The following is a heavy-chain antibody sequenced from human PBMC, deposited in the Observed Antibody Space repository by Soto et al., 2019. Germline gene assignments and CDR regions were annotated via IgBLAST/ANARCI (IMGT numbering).Heavy chain of an antibody. CDR3: ARSEGPSGWHYYYYGMDV. J-gene: IGHJ6*02. CDR2: IYSGGST. Sequence: EVQLVESGGGLVQPGGSLRLSCAASGFTVSSNYMSWVRQAPGKGLEWVSVIYSGGSTYYAGSVKGRFTISRHNSKNTLYLQMNSLRAEDTAVYYCARSEGPSGWHYYYYGMDVWGQGTTVTVSS. V-gene: IGHV3-53*04. CDR1: GFTVSSNY. D-gene: IGHD6-19*01.